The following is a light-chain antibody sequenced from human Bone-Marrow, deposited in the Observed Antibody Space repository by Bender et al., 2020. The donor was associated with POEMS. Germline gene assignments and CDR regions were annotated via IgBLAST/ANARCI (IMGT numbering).Light chain of an antibody. CDR3: QSAASGGSYNWM. Sequence: SYVLTQAPSMSVAPGKTARVTCGGDEIEFKSVHWYQQKTGQAPVLVVYDDKDRPSGIPERFSGSSSGTTVTLTITGVQAEDEADYYCQSAASGGSYNWMFGGGTKLTVL. CDR1: EIEFKS. V-gene: IGLV3-21*03. J-gene: IGLJ3*02. CDR2: DDK.